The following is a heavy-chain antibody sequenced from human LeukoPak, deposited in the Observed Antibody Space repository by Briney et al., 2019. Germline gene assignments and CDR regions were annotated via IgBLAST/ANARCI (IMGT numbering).Heavy chain of an antibody. CDR3: AKDREVGYSSSWVDY. J-gene: IGHJ4*02. Sequence: VRSLRLSCAASGFTFSSYGMHWVRQAPGKGLEWAAVISYDGSNKYYADSVKGRFTISRDNSKNTLYLQMNSLRAEDTAVYYCAKDREVGYSSSWVDYWGQGTLVTVSS. CDR1: GFTFSSYG. D-gene: IGHD6-13*01. CDR2: ISYDGSNK. V-gene: IGHV3-30*18.